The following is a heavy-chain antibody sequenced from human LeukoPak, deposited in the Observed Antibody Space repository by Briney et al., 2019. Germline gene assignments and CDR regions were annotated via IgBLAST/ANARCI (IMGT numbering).Heavy chain of an antibody. CDR3: ARAVCSGGSCYWYYYYYMDV. CDR1: GFTVSSNS. D-gene: IGHD2-15*01. CDR2: IYSGTI. V-gene: IGHV3-53*01. Sequence: GGSLRLSCTVSGFTVSSNSMSWVRQAPGKGLEWVSFIYSGTIHYSDSVKGRFTISRDNSKNTLYLQMNSLRAEDTAVYYCARAVCSGGSCYWYYYYYMDVWGKGTTVTVSS. J-gene: IGHJ6*03.